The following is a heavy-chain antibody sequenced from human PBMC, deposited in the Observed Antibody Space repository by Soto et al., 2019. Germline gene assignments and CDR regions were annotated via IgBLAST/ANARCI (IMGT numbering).Heavy chain of an antibody. J-gene: IGHJ4*02. Sequence: LQEAGPGLVKPSETLSLTCNASGGSISSSPYSWGWIRPSPGKGLEWIGTIDYSGTIYYNPSLKSRITISVDTSKNQISLRLSSVTAADTAVYYCARHVHNQGYEYYFDSWGQGTLVTVSS. CDR1: GGSISSSPYS. D-gene: IGHD3-3*01. V-gene: IGHV4-39*01. CDR3: ARHVHNQGYEYYFDS. CDR2: IDYSGTI.